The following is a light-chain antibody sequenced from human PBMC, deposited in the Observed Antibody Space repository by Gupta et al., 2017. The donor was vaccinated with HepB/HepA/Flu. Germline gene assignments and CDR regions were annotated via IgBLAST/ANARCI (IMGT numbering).Light chain of an antibody. J-gene: IGKJ5*01. Sequence: VLTQSPDTLSLSPGERATLSCRASQSVNKYLAWYQHKPGQAPRLRIYDASNRATGITARFSGGGFGTDFTLTISSLEPEDFAVYYCHQLQDWPPVTFGQGTRLEIK. CDR2: DAS. V-gene: IGKV3-11*01. CDR3: HQLQDWPPVT. CDR1: QSVNKY.